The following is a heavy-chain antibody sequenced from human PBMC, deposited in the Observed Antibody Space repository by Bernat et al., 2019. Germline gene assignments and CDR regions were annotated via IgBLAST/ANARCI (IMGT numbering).Heavy chain of an antibody. V-gene: IGHV3-23*01. CDR1: GFTFSTSA. CDR3: AKETDGYSYGFDY. J-gene: IGHJ4*02. CDR2: ISESGGYT. Sequence: EVQLLESGGGLVQPGGSLRLSCVASGFTFSTSAMSWVRQAPGKGLEWVSAISESGGYTKNADSVKGRFTISRDNSKNTLYLQMNSLGAEDTAAYFCAKETDGYSYGFDYWGQGTLVTVSS. D-gene: IGHD5-18*01.